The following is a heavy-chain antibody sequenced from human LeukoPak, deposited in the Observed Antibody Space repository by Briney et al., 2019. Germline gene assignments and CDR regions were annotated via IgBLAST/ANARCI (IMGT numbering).Heavy chain of an antibody. CDR2: INVAGNM. J-gene: IGHJ2*01. CDR3: AREPPVYGHRYYDL. Sequence: PGGSLRLSCAASGFILSSHDVHWVRQVPGIGLEWISAINVAGNMYYSDSVRGRFTVSRDYAKNSVHLEMTSLTAGDTALYHCAREPPVYGHRYYDLWGRGTHVIVSS. CDR1: GFILSSHD. D-gene: IGHD2-8*01. V-gene: IGHV3-13*01.